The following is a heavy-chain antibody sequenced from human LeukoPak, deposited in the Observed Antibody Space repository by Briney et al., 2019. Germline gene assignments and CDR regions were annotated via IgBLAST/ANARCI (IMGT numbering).Heavy chain of an antibody. D-gene: IGHD3-22*01. CDR2: MNPNSGNT. CDR1: GYTFTSYD. CDR3: ARGRHYYDSSGYYYGPLIDY. V-gene: IGHV1-8*01. Sequence: ASVKVSCKASGYTFTSYDINWVRQATGQGLEWMVGMNPNSGNTGYAQKFQGRVTMTRNTSISTAYMELSSLRSEDTAVYYCARGRHYYDSSGYYYGPLIDYWGQGTLVTVSS. J-gene: IGHJ4*02.